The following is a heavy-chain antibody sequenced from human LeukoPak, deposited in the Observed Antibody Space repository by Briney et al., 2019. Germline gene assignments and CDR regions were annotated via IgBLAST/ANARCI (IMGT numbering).Heavy chain of an antibody. CDR1: GYTFTSYG. Sequence: GASVKVSCKASGYTFTSYGISWVRQAPGQGLEWMGWISAYNGNTKYAQKLQGRVTMTTDTSTSTAYMELRSLRSDDTAVYYCARGGTSAVRFLEWGELVPSEPPPGNWFDPWGQGTLVTVSS. V-gene: IGHV1-18*01. CDR3: ARGGTSAVRFLEWGELVPSEPPPGNWFDP. J-gene: IGHJ5*02. CDR2: ISAYNGNT. D-gene: IGHD3-3*01.